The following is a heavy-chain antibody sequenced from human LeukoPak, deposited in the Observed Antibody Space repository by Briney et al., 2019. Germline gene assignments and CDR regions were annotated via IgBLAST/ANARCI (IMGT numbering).Heavy chain of an antibody. Sequence: ASVKVSCKVSGYTLTELSMHWARQAPGKGLEWMGGFDPEDGETIYAQKFQGRVTMTEDTSTDTAYMELSSLRSEDTAVYYCAKDRTVGASYWYFGLWGRGTLVTVSS. J-gene: IGHJ2*01. V-gene: IGHV1-24*01. D-gene: IGHD1-26*01. CDR2: FDPEDGET. CDR1: GYTLTELS. CDR3: AKDRTVGASYWYFGL.